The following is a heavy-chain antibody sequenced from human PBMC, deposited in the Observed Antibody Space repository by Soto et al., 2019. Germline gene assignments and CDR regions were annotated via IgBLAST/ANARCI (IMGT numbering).Heavy chain of an antibody. V-gene: IGHV3-23*01. CDR1: GFTFSSYA. CDR2: ISGSGGST. CDR3: AKSWAGSGWYGPDY. Sequence: GGSLRLSCAASGFTFSSYAMSWVRQAPGKGLEWVSAISGSGGSTYYADSVKGRFTISRDNSKNTLYLQMNSLRAEDTAVYYCAKSWAGSGWYGPDYWGQGTLVTVSS. J-gene: IGHJ4*02. D-gene: IGHD6-19*01.